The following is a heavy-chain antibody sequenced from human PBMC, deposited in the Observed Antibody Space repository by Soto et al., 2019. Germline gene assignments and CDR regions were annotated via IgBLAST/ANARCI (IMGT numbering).Heavy chain of an antibody. CDR1: GGTFSSYA. Sequence: SVKVSCKASGGTFSSYAINWVRQAPGQGLEWMGGIIPIFGTANYAQKFQGRVTMTADESTSTAYMELSSLRSEDTAVYYCGRPSRDSSSSEYFEYWGQGTLVTVSS. D-gene: IGHD6-6*01. CDR2: IIPIFGTA. V-gene: IGHV1-69*13. J-gene: IGHJ4*02. CDR3: GRPSRDSSSSEYFEY.